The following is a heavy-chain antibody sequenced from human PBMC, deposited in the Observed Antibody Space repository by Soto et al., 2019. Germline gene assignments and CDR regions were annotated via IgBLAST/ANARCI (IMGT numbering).Heavy chain of an antibody. CDR2: IYYRGSST. V-gene: IGHV4-39*01. CDR1: GASISGSTYY. CDR3: GRKSDALAGKPPDY. D-gene: IGHD6-19*01. J-gene: IGHJ4*02. Sequence: QLQLQESGPGLVKPSETLSLTCTVSGASISGSTYYWAWIRQPPGKGLEWIGSIYYRGSSTYYNPSLESRVTVSVDTSKNQFSLKLSSVTAADTAVYYCGRKSDALAGKPPDYWGQGTLVPVSS.